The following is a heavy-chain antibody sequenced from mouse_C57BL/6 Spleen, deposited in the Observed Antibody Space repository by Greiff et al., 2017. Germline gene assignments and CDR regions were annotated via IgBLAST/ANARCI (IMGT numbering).Heavy chain of an antibody. J-gene: IGHJ3*01. CDR1: GYTFTDYE. CDR2: IDPETGGT. Sequence: VHLVESGAELVRPGASVTLSCKASGYTFTDYEMHWVKQTPVHGLEWIGAIDPETGGTAYNQKFKGKAILTADKSSSTAYMELRSLTSEDSAVYYCTREWFAYWGQGTLVTVSA. V-gene: IGHV1-15*01. CDR3: TREWFAY.